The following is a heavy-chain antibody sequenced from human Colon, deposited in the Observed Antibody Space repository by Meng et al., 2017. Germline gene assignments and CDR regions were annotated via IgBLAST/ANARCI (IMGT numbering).Heavy chain of an antibody. CDR2: TSYDGSYK. CDR3: VKGVFGTAAATPFDS. CDR1: GFTFRTYG. V-gene: IGHV3-30*18. Sequence: QVRLVESGGGVVQPGRSLRLSGAASGFTFRTYGMHWVRPSPGKGLEWVTLTSYDGSYKSYSDSVRGRFTISRDNSNNTLYLQMNSLRPEDTAVYYCVKGVFGTAAATPFDSWGQGTLVTVSS. D-gene: IGHD3/OR15-3a*01. J-gene: IGHJ4*02.